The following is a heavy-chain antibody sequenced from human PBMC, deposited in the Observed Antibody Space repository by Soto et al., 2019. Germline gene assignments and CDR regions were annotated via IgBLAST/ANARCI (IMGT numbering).Heavy chain of an antibody. Sequence: QITLKESGPTLVEPTQTLTLTCSFSGFSLSSSGVGVGWLRQAPGKALECLGIIYWDNDRRYNPSLKKRLTLTKDTSKNQVILTMTYMEPVDTAAYYCAHRVPYYSYWDVGWFDTWGQGTLVTVS. D-gene: IGHD3-10*01. CDR1: GFSLSSSGVG. CDR3: AHRVPYYSYWDVGWFDT. CDR2: IYWDNDR. V-gene: IGHV2-5*02. J-gene: IGHJ5*02.